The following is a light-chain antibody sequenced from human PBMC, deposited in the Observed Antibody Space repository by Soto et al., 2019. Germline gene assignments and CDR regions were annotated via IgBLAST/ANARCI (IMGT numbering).Light chain of an antibody. J-gene: IGKJ2*01. CDR2: LGS. V-gene: IGKV2-28*01. Sequence: DIVMTQSPLSLPVTPGEPASISCRSSQSLLHSNGYNYLDWYLQNPGQSPQLLIYLGSNRASGVPDRFRGSGSGTDFTLKISRVEAEDVGVYYCIQALQTPQTLDQGTKLE. CDR1: QSLLHSNGYNY. CDR3: IQALQTPQT.